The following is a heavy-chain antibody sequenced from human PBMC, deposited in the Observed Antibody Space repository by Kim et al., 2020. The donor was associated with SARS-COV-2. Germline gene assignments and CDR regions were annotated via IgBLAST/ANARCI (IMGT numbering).Heavy chain of an antibody. V-gene: IGHV3-33*06. CDR3: AKEVTTVFYYYGMDV. CDR1: GFTFSSYG. D-gene: IGHD4-17*01. J-gene: IGHJ6*02. CDR2: IWYDGSNK. Sequence: GGSLRLSCAASGFTFSSYGMHWVRQAPGKGLEWVAVIWYDGSNKYYADSVKGRFTISRDNSKNTLYLQMNSLRAEDTAVYYCAKEVTTVFYYYGMDVWGQGTTVTVSS.